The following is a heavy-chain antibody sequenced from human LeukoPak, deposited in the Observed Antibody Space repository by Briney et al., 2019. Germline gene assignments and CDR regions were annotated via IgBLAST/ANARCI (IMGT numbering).Heavy chain of an antibody. Sequence: PSETLSLTCTVSGGSISSYYWSWIRQPPGKGLEWIGYIYYSGSTNYNPSLKSRVTISVDTSKNQFSLKLSSVTAADTAVYYCARDRAVAGYFDYRGQGTLVTVSS. CDR3: ARDRAVAGYFDY. D-gene: IGHD6-19*01. CDR1: GGSISSYY. V-gene: IGHV4-59*01. J-gene: IGHJ4*02. CDR2: IYYSGST.